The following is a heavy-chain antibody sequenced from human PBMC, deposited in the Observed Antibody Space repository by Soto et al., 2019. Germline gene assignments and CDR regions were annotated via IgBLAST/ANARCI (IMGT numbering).Heavy chain of an antibody. CDR2: IYSGGST. CDR3: ARDRVESGYPEYFQH. J-gene: IGHJ1*01. CDR1: GFTVSSNY. Sequence: EVQLVESGGGLIQPGGSLRLSCAASGFTVSSNYMSWVRQAPGKGLEWVSVIYSGGSTYYADAVKGRFTISRDNSKNTMYLQMNSLRAEDTAVYYCARDRVESGYPEYFQHVGQGTLVTVSS. D-gene: IGHD3-22*01. V-gene: IGHV3-53*01.